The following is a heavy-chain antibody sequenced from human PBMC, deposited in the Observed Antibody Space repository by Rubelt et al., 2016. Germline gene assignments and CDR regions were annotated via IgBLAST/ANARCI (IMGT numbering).Heavy chain of an antibody. D-gene: IGHD3-3*01. V-gene: IGHV4-39*02. CDR2: IYYSGST. J-gene: IGHJ6*02. CDR1: GGSISSSSYY. CDR3: ASGYYTGDDYYGMDV. Sequence: QLQLQESGPGLVKPSETLSLTCTVSGGSISSSSYYWGWIRQPPGKGLEWIGSIYYSGSTYYNPSPKSRVIISGDTSKNHFSLKLSSVTVADTAVYFCASGYYTGDDYYGMDVWGQGTTVTVSS.